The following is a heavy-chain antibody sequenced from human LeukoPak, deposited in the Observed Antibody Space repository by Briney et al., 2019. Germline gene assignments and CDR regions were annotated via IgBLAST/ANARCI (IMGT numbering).Heavy chain of an antibody. V-gene: IGHV4-59*01. Sequence: PSETLSLTCTVSGGSISSYYWSWVRQPPGKGLEWIGDIYYSGSTNYNPSLQSRVTISVDTSKNQFSLKLSSVTAADTAVYYCARDYYDTSGYSGRRRGYYFDFWGQGTLVTVSS. CDR3: ARDYYDTSGYSGRRRGYYFDF. J-gene: IGHJ4*02. D-gene: IGHD3-22*01. CDR2: IYYSGST. CDR1: GGSISSYY.